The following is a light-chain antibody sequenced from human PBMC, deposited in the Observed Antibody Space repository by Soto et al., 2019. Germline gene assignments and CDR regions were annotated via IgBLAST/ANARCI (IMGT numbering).Light chain of an antibody. V-gene: IGLV1-40*01. Sequence: QSVLAQPPSVSGAPGQKVTISCTRSSSNIGAGYDLHWYQQLPGTAPKLLLYGNSNRPSGVPDRFSGSKSGTSASLAITGLQAEDEADYYCQSYDSSLSAYVFGTGTKLTVL. CDR3: QSYDSSLSAYV. CDR1: SSNIGAGYD. J-gene: IGLJ1*01. CDR2: GNS.